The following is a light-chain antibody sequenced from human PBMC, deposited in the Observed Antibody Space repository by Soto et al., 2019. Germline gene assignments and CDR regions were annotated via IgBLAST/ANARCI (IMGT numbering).Light chain of an antibody. Sequence: EVVLTQSPRTLSLSPGERATLSCRASQSVTNSFLAWYQQKPGQAPRLLIYGASSRATGIPDRFSGSGSGTDFTLTISRLEPEDFAVYYCQQYGRTFGQGTKVDIK. CDR1: QSVTNSF. J-gene: IGKJ1*01. V-gene: IGKV3-20*01. CDR2: GAS. CDR3: QQYGRT.